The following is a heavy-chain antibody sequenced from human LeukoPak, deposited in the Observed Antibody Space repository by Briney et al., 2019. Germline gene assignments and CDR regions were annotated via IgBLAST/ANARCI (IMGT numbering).Heavy chain of an antibody. J-gene: IGHJ4*02. CDR2: INHSGST. CDR1: GGSFSGYY. V-gene: IGHV4-34*01. Sequence: SETLSLTCAVYGGSFSGYYWSWIRQPPGKGLEWIGEINHSGSTNYNPSLKSRVTISVDTSKSQFSLKLSSVTAADTAVYYCARSLQGRFDYWGQGTLVTVSS. CDR3: ARSLQGRFDY.